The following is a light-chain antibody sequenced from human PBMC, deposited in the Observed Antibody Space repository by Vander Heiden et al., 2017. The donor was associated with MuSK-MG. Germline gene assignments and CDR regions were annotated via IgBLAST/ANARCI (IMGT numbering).Light chain of an antibody. Sequence: QSALTQPASMSGSLGQSITISCTGTSSDVGYNYVSWYRQHPGKAPKLLIYDVRYRPSGISYRFSGSKSGNTASLTISGLQAEDEADYYCSSYSSGSTLVIFGGGTGLTVL. CDR2: DVR. J-gene: IGLJ2*01. V-gene: IGLV2-14*03. CDR1: SSDVGYNY. CDR3: SSYSSGSTLVI.